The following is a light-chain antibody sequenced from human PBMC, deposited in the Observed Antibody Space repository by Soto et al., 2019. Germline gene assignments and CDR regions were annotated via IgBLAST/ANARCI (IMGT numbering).Light chain of an antibody. V-gene: IGLV1-44*01. CDR2: SNT. Sequence: QSVLTQPPSASGTPGQRVTICCSGSSSNIGSLTVNWYQHLPGAAPKLLIYSNTQRPSGVPDRFSGSKSGTSASLAISGLQSEDVADYYCAAWDHSLNGLVFGGGTKLTVL. CDR3: AAWDHSLNGLV. CDR1: SSNIGSLT. J-gene: IGLJ2*01.